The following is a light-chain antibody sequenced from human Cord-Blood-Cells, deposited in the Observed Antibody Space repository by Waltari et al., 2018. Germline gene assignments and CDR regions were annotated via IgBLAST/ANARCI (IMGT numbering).Light chain of an antibody. V-gene: IGKV2-30*01. Sequence: DVVMTQSPLSLPVTLGQPASISCRSSQSIVYSDGNTDVNWFKQRPGQSPRRLVYKVSNRDSGGPGRFSGSGSGTDFTLKIIRVEAEDVGVDYCMQGTHWPWTFGQGTKVEMK. CDR3: MQGTHWPWT. CDR2: KVS. J-gene: IGKJ1*01. CDR1: QSIVYSDGNTD.